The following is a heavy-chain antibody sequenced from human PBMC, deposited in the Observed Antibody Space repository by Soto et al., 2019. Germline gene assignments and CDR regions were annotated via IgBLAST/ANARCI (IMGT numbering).Heavy chain of an antibody. CDR1: GGSFSGYY. CDR2: INHSGST. J-gene: IGHJ6*02. D-gene: IGHD3-10*01. V-gene: IGHV4-34*01. CDR3: ARSRYYYRSGSYYYYYYGMDV. Sequence: SETLSLTCAVYGGSFSGYYWSWIRQPPGKGLEWIGEINHSGSTNYNPSLKSRVTISVDTSKNQFSLKLSSVTAADTAVYYCARSRYYYRSGSYYYYYYGMDVWGPGTTLTVS.